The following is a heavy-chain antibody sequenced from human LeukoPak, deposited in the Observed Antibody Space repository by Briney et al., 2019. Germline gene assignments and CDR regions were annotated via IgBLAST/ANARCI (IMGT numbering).Heavy chain of an antibody. D-gene: IGHD6-19*01. Sequence: SETLSLTCTVSSGSISSYYWSWIRQPPGKGLEWIGYIYYSGSTNYNPSLKSRVTISVDTSKNQFSLKLSSVTAADTAVYYCARAVSSGWYPYYYMDVWGKGTTVTVSS. V-gene: IGHV4-59*01. CDR3: ARAVSSGWYPYYYMDV. CDR2: IYYSGST. J-gene: IGHJ6*03. CDR1: SGSISSYY.